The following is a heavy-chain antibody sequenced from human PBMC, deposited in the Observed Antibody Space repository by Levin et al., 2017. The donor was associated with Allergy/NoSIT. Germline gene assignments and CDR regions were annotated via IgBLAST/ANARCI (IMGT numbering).Heavy chain of an antibody. Sequence: NPSETLSLTCAVYGGSFSGYYWSWIRQPPGKGLEWIGEINHSGSTNYNPSLKSRVTISVDTSKNQFSLKLSSVTAADTAVYYCARGRPNSRTAGGDAFDIWGQGTMVTVSS. D-gene: IGHD6-13*01. CDR3: ARGRPNSRTAGGDAFDI. J-gene: IGHJ3*02. CDR1: GGSFSGYY. V-gene: IGHV4-34*01. CDR2: INHSGST.